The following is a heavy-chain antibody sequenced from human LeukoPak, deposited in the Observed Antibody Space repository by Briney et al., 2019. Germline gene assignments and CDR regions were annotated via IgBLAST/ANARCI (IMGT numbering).Heavy chain of an antibody. CDR3: AKPKDYGDYES. Sequence: PGGSLRLSCAASRFTFSSYAMSWVRQAPGKGLEWVSTSSDGSTYYADSVKGRFTISRDNSKNTLYLQMNSLRAEDTAVYYCAKPKDYGDYESWGQGTLVTVSS. CDR2: SSDGST. CDR1: RFTFSSYA. D-gene: IGHD4-17*01. V-gene: IGHV3-23*01. J-gene: IGHJ4*02.